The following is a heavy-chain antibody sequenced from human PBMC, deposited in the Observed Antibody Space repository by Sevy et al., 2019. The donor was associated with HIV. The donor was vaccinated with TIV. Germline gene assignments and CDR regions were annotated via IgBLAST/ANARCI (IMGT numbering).Heavy chain of an antibody. CDR2: IYYSGNT. V-gene: IGHV4-39*01. CDR3: ATGTFESRVLEWSPSTPLYSSSAMDV. J-gene: IGHJ6*02. CDR1: GDTISRSGHY. Sequence: SETLSLTCTVSGDTISRSGHYWGWIRQSPGQGLEWIGDIYYSGNTYYNPSLEGRVSLSIDTSKNLFSLLLRSVTAADTAVYYCATGTFESRVLEWSPSTPLYSSSAMDVWGQGATVTVSS. D-gene: IGHD3-3*01.